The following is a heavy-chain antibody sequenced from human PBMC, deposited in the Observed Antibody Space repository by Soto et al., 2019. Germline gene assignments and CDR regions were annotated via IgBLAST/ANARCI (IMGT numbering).Heavy chain of an antibody. J-gene: IGHJ6*02. V-gene: IGHV1-69*08. Sequence: QVQLVQSGAEVKKPGSSVKVSCKASGGTFSSYTISWVRQAPGQGLEWMGRIIPILGIANYAQKFQGRVTITADKSMSTAYMELSSLRSEDTAVYYCARELACSGGSCYSGVMDVWGQGTTVTVSS. CDR2: IIPILGIA. D-gene: IGHD2-15*01. CDR3: ARELACSGGSCYSGVMDV. CDR1: GGTFSSYT.